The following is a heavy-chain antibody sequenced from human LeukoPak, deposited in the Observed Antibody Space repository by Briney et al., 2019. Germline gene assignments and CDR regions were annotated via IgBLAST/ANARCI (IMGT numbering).Heavy chain of an antibody. CDR1: GFTFDDYA. V-gene: IGHV3-9*01. CDR3: AKGYCTNGVCSNFDY. Sequence: GRSPRLSCAASGFTFDDYAMHWVRQAPGKGLEWVSGISWNSGSIGYADPVKGRFTISRDNAKNSLYLQMNSLRAEDTALYYCAKGYCTNGVCSNFDYWGQGTLVTVSS. D-gene: IGHD2-8*01. CDR2: ISWNSGSI. J-gene: IGHJ4*02.